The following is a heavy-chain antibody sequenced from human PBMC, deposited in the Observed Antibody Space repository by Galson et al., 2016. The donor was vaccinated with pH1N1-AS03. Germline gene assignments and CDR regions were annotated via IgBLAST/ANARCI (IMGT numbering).Heavy chain of an antibody. CDR3: VRDDDSSGYYPDS. CDR2: IWNDGGTT. CDR1: GFTISKYG. Sequence: SLRLSCAASGFTISKYGMHWVRQAPGKGLEWMAIIWNDGGTTHYADSVKGRFTISRDNSKNTLYLKMNRLRGEDTAVYYCVRDDDSSGYYPDSWGRGTLVTVSS. V-gene: IGHV3-33*01. J-gene: IGHJ4*02. D-gene: IGHD3-22*01.